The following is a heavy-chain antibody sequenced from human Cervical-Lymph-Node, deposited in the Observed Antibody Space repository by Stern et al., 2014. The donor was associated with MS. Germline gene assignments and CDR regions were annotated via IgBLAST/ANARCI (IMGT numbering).Heavy chain of an antibody. Sequence: VQLVQSGAEVKKPGESLKISCKGSGYSFTNYWIAWVRQMPGKGLEWMGIIYPGDSDTRYSPSFQGQVTISADTSSSTAYLQWGSLKASDTATVYCARVTSIWRNDAFDIWGQGTTVIISS. J-gene: IGHJ3*02. CDR1: GYSFTNYW. CDR2: IYPGDSDT. CDR3: ARVTSIWRNDAFDI. D-gene: IGHD6-13*01. V-gene: IGHV5-51*03.